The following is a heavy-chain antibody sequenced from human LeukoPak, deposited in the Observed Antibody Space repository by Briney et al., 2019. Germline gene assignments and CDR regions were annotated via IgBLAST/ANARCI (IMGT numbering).Heavy chain of an antibody. V-gene: IGHV3-23*01. Sequence: GGSLRLSCAASGFTFSSYAMSWVRQAPGKGLEWVSAISGSGGSTYYADSVRGRFTISRDNSKNTLYLQMNSLRAEDTAVYYCAKDSKVSAAGTVEVDYWGQGTLVTVSS. CDR1: GFTFSSYA. J-gene: IGHJ4*01. CDR3: AKDSKVSAAGTVEVDY. CDR2: ISGSGGST. D-gene: IGHD6-13*01.